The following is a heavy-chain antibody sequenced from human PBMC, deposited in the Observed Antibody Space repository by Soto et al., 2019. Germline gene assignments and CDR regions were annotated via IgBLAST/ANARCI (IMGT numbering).Heavy chain of an antibody. CDR1: GYSFTDYW. J-gene: IGHJ3*02. D-gene: IGHD2-21*02. CDR2: IHLVDSDT. Sequence: PGESLKISCKGSGYSFTDYWIGWVRQMPGKGLEWMGIIHLVDSDTRYSPSFQGQVTISADKSIITAYLQWSSLKASDTAMYYCARTVGLTPVVTPAAIDIWGQGTMVTVSS. CDR3: ARTVGLTPVVTPAAIDI. V-gene: IGHV5-51*01.